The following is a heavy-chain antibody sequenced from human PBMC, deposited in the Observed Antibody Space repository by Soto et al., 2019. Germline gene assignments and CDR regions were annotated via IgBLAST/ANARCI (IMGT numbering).Heavy chain of an antibody. CDR3: ARVPDIVVVPAAMDV. CDR1: GGTFSSYT. J-gene: IGHJ6*02. V-gene: IGHV1-69*02. CDR2: IIPTLGIA. Sequence: SVKVSCKASGGTFSSYTIIWVRQAPGQGLEWMGRIIPTLGIANYAQKFQGRVTITADKSTSTAYMELSSLRSEDTAVYYCARVPDIVVVPAAMDVWGQGTTVTVSS. D-gene: IGHD2-2*01.